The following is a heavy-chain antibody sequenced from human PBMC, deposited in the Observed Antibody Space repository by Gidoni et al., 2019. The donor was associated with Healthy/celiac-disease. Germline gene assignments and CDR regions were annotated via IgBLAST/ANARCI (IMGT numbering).Heavy chain of an antibody. V-gene: IGHV4-34*01. Sequence: QVQLQQWGAGLLQPSETLSLTCAVYGGSFRGYYWRWIRQPPGKGLEWIGEINHSGSTNYNPSLKSRVTISVDTSKNQFSLKLSSVTAADTAVYYCASDRYSSSSGRGFDYWGQGTLVTVSS. D-gene: IGHD6-6*01. J-gene: IGHJ4*02. CDR2: INHSGST. CDR3: ASDRYSSSSGRGFDY. CDR1: GGSFRGYY.